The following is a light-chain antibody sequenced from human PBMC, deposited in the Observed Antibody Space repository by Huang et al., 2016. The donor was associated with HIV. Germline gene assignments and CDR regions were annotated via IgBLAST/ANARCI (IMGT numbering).Light chain of an antibody. CDR2: DTS. V-gene: IGKV3-11*01. Sequence: IVLTQSPATLSWYPGESVTLSCRASKSVANYIAWYQQHPGQSPKLLIYDTSNRATGTPVRFSGSGSGTDFTLTISSLESEDFAVYYCQQRSSGVTFGGGTKVQVK. CDR3: QQRSSGVT. CDR1: KSVANY. J-gene: IGKJ4*01.